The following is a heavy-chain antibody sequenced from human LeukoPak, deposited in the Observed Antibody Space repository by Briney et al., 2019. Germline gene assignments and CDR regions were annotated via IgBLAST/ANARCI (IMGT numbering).Heavy chain of an antibody. CDR2: IYTSGST. J-gene: IGHJ3*02. CDR3: ARDSFGWSDAFDI. V-gene: IGHV4-61*02. Sequence: SQALSLTCTVSGGSISSGSYYWSWIRQPAGKGLEWIGRIYTSGSTNYNPSLKSRVTISVDTSKNQFSLKLSSVTAADTAVYYCARDSFGWSDAFDIWGQGTMVTVSS. D-gene: IGHD6-19*01. CDR1: GGSISSGSYY.